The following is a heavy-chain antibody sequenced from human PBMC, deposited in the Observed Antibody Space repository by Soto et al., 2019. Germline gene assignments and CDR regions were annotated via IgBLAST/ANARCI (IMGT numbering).Heavy chain of an antibody. D-gene: IGHD6-13*01. Sequence: QLQLQESGSGLVKPSQTLSLTCTVSGGSISSGGYSWSWIRQPPGKGLEWIGYIYHSGSTYYNPSLKSRVTISVARSENQFSLELSTVAAADTAVYYCARGAWGAAAGTYDYWGQGTLVTVSS. J-gene: IGHJ4*02. CDR3: ARGAWGAAAGTYDY. CDR2: IYHSGST. CDR1: GGSISSGGYS. V-gene: IGHV4-30-2*01.